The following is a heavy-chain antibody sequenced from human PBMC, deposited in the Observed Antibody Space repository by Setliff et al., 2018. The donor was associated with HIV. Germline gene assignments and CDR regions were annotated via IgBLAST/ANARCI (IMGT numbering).Heavy chain of an antibody. D-gene: IGHD2-15*01. J-gene: IGHJ4*02. V-gene: IGHV4-59*01. CDR1: GVSMTNNY. Sequence: SETLSLTCSVSGVSMTNNYWTWLRQSPGKGLEWIGYVHYSGNTRYNPSLKSRVTIPVDTSKNKFSLKLSSVTAADTAVYYCASEKVAWTVSDSFFEFWGQGVPVTVS. CDR3: ASEKVAWTVSDSFFEF. CDR2: VHYSGNT.